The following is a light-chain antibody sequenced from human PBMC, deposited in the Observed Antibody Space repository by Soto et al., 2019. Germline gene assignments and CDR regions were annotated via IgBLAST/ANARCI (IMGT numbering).Light chain of an antibody. CDR1: SSNIGGNS. Sequence: QSVLTQPPSVSAAPGQKVTISCSGSSSNIGGNSVSWYQQLPGTAPKLLIYDDNKRPSGIPDRFSGSKSGTSATLGITGFQTGDEADHYCGSWDSSLSAHVSGTGPKVTF. CDR3: GSWDSSLSAHV. J-gene: IGLJ1*01. CDR2: DDN. V-gene: IGLV1-51*01.